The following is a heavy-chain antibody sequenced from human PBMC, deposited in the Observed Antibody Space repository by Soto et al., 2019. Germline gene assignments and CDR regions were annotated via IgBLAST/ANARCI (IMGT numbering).Heavy chain of an antibody. J-gene: IGHJ4*02. CDR2: AGTVGDR. Sequence: EVQLVESGGGLVQPGGSLRLSCAASGFSFSSHDMHWVRQAAGKGLEWVSGAGTVGDRYYSGSVKGRFTISRDNARNAIYLQMNSLRAGDTAVYYCARDRRGLSYSSSPAVGYWGQGTLVTVSS. CDR3: ARDRRGLSYSSSPAVGY. CDR1: GFSFSSHD. D-gene: IGHD6-6*01. V-gene: IGHV3-13*01.